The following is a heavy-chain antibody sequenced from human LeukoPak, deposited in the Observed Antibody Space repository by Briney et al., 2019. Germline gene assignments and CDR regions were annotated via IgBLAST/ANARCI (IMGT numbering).Heavy chain of an antibody. CDR2: ISGSGDNGDNT. V-gene: IGHV3-23*01. J-gene: IGHJ4*02. CDR1: GFTFSTYP. Sequence: GGSLRLSCAASGFTFSTYPMSWVRQAPGKGLEWVSAISGSGDNGDNTYYADSVKGQFTISRDNSKNTLYLQMNSLSAEDAAIYYCAKSGSTSWYLDYWGQGTLVTVSS. CDR3: AKSGSTSWYLDY. D-gene: IGHD6-13*01.